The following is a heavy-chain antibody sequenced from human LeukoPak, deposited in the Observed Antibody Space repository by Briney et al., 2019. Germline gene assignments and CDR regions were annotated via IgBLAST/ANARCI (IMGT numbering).Heavy chain of an antibody. CDR2: IYTSGST. CDR1: GGSISSGSYY. D-gene: IGHD3-22*01. Sequence: SETLSLTCTVSGGSISSGSYYWSWIRQPAGKGLEWIGRIYTSGSTNYNPSLKSRVTISVDTSKNQFSLKLSSVTAADTAVYYCARDAYYYDSSGYYRGDAFDIWGQGTMVTVSS. CDR3: ARDAYYYDSSGYYRGDAFDI. V-gene: IGHV4-61*02. J-gene: IGHJ3*02.